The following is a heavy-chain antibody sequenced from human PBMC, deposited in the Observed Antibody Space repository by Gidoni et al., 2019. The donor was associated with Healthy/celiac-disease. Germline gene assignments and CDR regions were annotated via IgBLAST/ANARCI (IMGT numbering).Heavy chain of an antibody. CDR3: ATGLPLWFGESLIRVRYFDL. V-gene: IGHV1-24*01. CDR2: FDPEDGET. D-gene: IGHD3-10*01. J-gene: IGHJ2*01. CDR1: GYTLTELS. Sequence: QVQLVQSGAEVKKPGASVKVSCKVSGYTLTELSMHWVRQAPGKGLEWMGGFDPEDGETIYAQKFQGRVTMTEDTSTDTAYMELSSLRSEDTAVYYCATGLPLWFGESLIRVRYFDLWGRGTLVTVSS.